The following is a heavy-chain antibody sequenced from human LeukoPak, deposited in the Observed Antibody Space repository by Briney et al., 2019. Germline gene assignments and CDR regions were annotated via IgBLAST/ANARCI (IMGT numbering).Heavy chain of an antibody. D-gene: IGHD5-24*01. V-gene: IGHV4-61*02. Sequence: PSQTLSLTCTVSGGSISSGSYYWSWIRQPAGKGLEWIGRIYTSGSTNYNPSLKSRVTISVDTSKNQFSPRLISVTAADTAVYYCAREGGYLQLRYFDYWGQGTLVTVSS. J-gene: IGHJ4*02. CDR3: AREGGYLQLRYFDY. CDR1: GGSISSGSYY. CDR2: IYTSGST.